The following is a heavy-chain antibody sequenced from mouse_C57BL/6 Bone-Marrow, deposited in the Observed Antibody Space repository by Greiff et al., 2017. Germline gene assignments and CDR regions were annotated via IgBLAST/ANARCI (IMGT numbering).Heavy chain of an antibody. D-gene: IGHD1-1*01. CDR1: GFTFSDYY. J-gene: IGHJ4*01. V-gene: IGHV5-16*01. Sequence: EVQRVESEGGLVQPGSSMKLSCTASGFTFSDYYMALVRQVPEKGLEWVANINNDGSSTYSLDSLKSRFIISRDNAKNILYLQMSRLKSEDTATYYCARDYYGSMDYWGQGTSVTVSS. CDR3: ARDYYGSMDY. CDR2: INNDGSST.